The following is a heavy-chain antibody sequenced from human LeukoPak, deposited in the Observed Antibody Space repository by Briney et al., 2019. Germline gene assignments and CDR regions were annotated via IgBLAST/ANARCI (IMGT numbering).Heavy chain of an antibody. D-gene: IGHD2-2*01. Sequence: ASVKVSCKVSGYTLTELSMHWVRQAPGKGLEWMGGFDPEDGETIYAQKFQGRVTITADESTSTAYMELSSLRSEDTAVYYCARGTQRSRHFDYWGQGTLVTVSS. CDR2: FDPEDGET. CDR1: GYTLTELS. V-gene: IGHV1-24*01. CDR3: ARGTQRSRHFDY. J-gene: IGHJ4*02.